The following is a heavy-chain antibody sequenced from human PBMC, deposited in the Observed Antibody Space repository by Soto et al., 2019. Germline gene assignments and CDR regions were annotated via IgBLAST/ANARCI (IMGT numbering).Heavy chain of an antibody. J-gene: IGHJ5*02. CDR3: ERRTAGGSETYYNSWFDP. D-gene: IGHD3-10*01. V-gene: IGHV4-34*01. Sequence: SETLSLTCAVYGGSFSGYYWSWIRQPPGRXLEWIGEINHSGTTNNNPSLKSRVTISVDTSKNQFSLKVSSVTAADTAVYYCERRTAGGSETYYNSWFDPWGQGTLVTVSS. CDR2: INHSGTT. CDR1: GGSFSGYY.